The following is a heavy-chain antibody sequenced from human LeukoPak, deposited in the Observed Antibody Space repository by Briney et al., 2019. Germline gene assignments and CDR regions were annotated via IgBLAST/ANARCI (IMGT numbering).Heavy chain of an antibody. CDR3: VRDNAYKFDY. D-gene: IGHD5-24*01. J-gene: IGHJ4*01. CDR2: INTFGTTA. V-gene: IGHV3-74*01. CDR1: GFTFSSYW. Sequence: GGSLRLSCAVSGFTFSSYWMNWVRQVPGKGLVWVSHINTFGTTATYADSVKGRFTISRDNANNTLYLQMNSLRVEDTAVYYCVRDNAYKFDYWGQEPWSPSPQ.